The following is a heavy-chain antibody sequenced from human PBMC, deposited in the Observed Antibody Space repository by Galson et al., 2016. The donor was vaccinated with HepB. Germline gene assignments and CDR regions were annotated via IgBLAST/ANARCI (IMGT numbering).Heavy chain of an antibody. Sequence: EPLSLTCTVSGGSLSSYYWSWIRQPPGKGLEWIGNIYYSGSTNNNPSLKSRVTISVDTSKNQFSLKVNSVTAADTAVYYCARVKYDDFWNGLHGLDIWGQGTMVIVSS. V-gene: IGHV4-59*01. CDR3: ARVKYDDFWNGLHGLDI. CDR1: GGSLSSYY. D-gene: IGHD3-3*01. J-gene: IGHJ3*02. CDR2: IYYSGST.